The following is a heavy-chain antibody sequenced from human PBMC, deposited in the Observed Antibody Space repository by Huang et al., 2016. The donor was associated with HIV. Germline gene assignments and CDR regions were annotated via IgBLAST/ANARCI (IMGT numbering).Heavy chain of an antibody. D-gene: IGHD2-15*01. CDR1: GYTFSNYD. CDR2: MNPNSGNT. V-gene: IGHV1-8*01. CDR3: ATLPPVNYGRSGGRVPDY. J-gene: IGHJ4*02. Sequence: QVQLVQSGAEVKKPGASVKVSCKASGYTFSNYDINWVRKAHGQGIEWMVWMNPNSGNTGYARKFQGRVTMTRSTSINTPYMELSRLRFEDTAVYYCATLPPVNYGRSGGRVPDYWGQGSLVTVSS.